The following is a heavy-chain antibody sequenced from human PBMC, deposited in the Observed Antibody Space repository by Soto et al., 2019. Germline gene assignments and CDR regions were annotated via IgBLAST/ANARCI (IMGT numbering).Heavy chain of an antibody. Sequence: QVQLQQWGAGLLKPSETLSLTCAVYGGSFSGYYWSWIRQPPGKGLEWIGEINHSGSTNYNPSLTSRVTISVDTSKNQFSLKLSSVTAADTAVYYCARGRKKEWLNYYYYYGMDVWGQGTTVTVSS. CDR3: ARGRKKEWLNYYYYYGMDV. CDR2: INHSGST. CDR1: GGSFSGYY. V-gene: IGHV4-34*01. D-gene: IGHD6-19*01. J-gene: IGHJ6*02.